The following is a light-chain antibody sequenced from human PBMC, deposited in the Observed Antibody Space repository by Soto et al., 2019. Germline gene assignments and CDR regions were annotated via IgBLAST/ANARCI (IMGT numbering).Light chain of an antibody. CDR1: QSVSSSY. Sequence: EILMTQSPDTLSVSPGESATPSCRASQSVSSSYLAWYQQKPGQAPRLLIYGASSRATGIPDRFSGSGSGTDFTLTISRLEPEDFAVYYCQQYGSSPWTFGQGTKVDIK. V-gene: IGKV3-20*01. J-gene: IGKJ1*01. CDR2: GAS. CDR3: QQYGSSPWT.